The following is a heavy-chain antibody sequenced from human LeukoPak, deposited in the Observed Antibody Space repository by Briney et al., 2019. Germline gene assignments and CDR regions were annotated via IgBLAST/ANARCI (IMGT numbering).Heavy chain of an antibody. J-gene: IGHJ5*02. D-gene: IGHD6-13*01. CDR3: ARVGYSTSWYGSRSWFDP. V-gene: IGHV4-34*01. CDR1: SASFGGYY. CDR2: INHIGST. Sequence: SDTLSLTCALYSASFGGYYWSWIRQPPGKGLEWIGDINHIGSTNYNPSLKSRVTISVDTSKNQFSLKLSSVTAAYTAVYYCARVGYSTSWYGSRSWFDPWGQGTLVTVSS.